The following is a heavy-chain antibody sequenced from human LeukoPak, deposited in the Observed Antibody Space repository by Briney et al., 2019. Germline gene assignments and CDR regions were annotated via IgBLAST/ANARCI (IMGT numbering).Heavy chain of an antibody. J-gene: IGHJ4*02. CDR2: IYTSGST. CDR3: ARAGGDYDSSGYPLWY. Sequence: SETLSLTCTVSGYSIGSAYYWGWIRQPAGKGLEWIGRIYTSGSTNYNPSLKSRVTISVDTSKNQFSLKLSSVTAADTAVYYCARAGGDYDSSGYPLWYWGQGTLVTVSS. V-gene: IGHV4-61*02. D-gene: IGHD3-22*01. CDR1: GYSIGSAYY.